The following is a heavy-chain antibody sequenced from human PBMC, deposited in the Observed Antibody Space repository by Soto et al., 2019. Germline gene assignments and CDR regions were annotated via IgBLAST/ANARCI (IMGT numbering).Heavy chain of an antibody. CDR3: ARDTYSGYDFGL. CDR1: GASVAGGSYC. J-gene: IGHJ5*02. V-gene: IGHV4-30-4*01. Sequence: PSETLSLTCSVSGASVAGGSYCWSSVRQPPWKGLEWIGYIPSRGRPFYNPSLTSRGTISADTSKNQLSLQLTSVTAADTAVYYCARDTYSGYDFGLWGQGTLVTVS. D-gene: IGHD5-12*01. CDR2: IPSRGRP.